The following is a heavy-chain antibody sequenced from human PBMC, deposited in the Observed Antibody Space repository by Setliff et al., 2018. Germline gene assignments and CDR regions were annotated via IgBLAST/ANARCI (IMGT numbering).Heavy chain of an antibody. CDR3: ARTPDGFLGDGYNLNTLGYFDS. CDR1: GGSFSGYY. CDR2: INHSGGT. Sequence: SETLSLTCAVYGGSFSGYYWSWIRQPPGKGLEWIGEINHSGGTNYNPSLKSRVTISVDTSKNQFSLKLSSVTAADTAVYYCARTPDGFLGDGYNLNTLGYFDSWGQGTLVTVSS. J-gene: IGHJ4*02. V-gene: IGHV4-34*01. D-gene: IGHD3-3*01.